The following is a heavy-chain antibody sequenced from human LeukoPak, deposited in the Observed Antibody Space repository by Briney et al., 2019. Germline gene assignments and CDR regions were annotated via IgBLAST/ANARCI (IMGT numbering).Heavy chain of an antibody. CDR2: FDPEDGET. CDR3: ARTYYYDTSVYARGNSFDI. Sequence: ASVKVSCKVSGYTLTELSMHWVRQAPGKGLEWMGGFDPEDGETIYAQKFQGRVTMTEDTSTDTAYMELSRLGSDDTAVYYCARTYYYDTSVYARGNSFDIWGQGTMVTVSS. CDR1: GYTLTELS. D-gene: IGHD3-22*01. V-gene: IGHV1-24*01. J-gene: IGHJ3*02.